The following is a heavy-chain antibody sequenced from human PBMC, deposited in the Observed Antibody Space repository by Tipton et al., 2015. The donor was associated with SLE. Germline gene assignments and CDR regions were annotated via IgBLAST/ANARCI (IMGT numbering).Heavy chain of an antibody. J-gene: IGHJ4*02. D-gene: IGHD3-10*01. CDR3: ARAGEGVFDY. CDR1: GGSISSYY. Sequence: TLSLTCTVSGGSISSYYWSWIRQPPGKGLEWIGYIYYSGSTNYNPSLKSRVTISVDTSKTQFSLKLSSVTAADTAVYYCARAGEGVFDYWGQGTLVTVSS. CDR2: IYYSGST. V-gene: IGHV4-59*08.